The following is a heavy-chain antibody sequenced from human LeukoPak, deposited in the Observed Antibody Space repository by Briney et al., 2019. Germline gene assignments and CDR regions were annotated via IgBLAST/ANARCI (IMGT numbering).Heavy chain of an antibody. CDR1: GSTFTACY. CDR2: INPNSGDT. J-gene: IGHJ5*02. D-gene: IGHD3/OR15-3a*01. Sequence: ASVKVSCKASGSTFTACYMHWVRQAPGQGLEWMGWINPNSGDTSYAQKFQGRVTMTGDASISTAYMELSRLRSDDTAVYYCARENIIFGGRTAFDPWGQGTLVTVSS. V-gene: IGHV1-2*02. CDR3: ARENIIFGGRTAFDP.